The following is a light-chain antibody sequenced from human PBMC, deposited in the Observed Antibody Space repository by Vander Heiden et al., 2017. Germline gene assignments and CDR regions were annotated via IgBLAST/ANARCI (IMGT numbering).Light chain of an antibody. CDR3: QQSHSSPLT. Sequence: DIQMTQSPSSLSASVGDRVTITCRASQSISSSLNWYQQKPGKAPKFLIYGASSLQSGVPSRISGSGSGTDFTLTISSLQPEDFATYYCQQSHSSPLTFGGGTKVEIK. CDR2: GAS. CDR1: QSISSS. V-gene: IGKV1-39*01. J-gene: IGKJ4*01.